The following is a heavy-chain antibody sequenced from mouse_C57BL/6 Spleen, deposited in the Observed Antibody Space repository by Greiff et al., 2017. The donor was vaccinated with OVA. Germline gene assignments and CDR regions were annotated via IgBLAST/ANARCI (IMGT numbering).Heavy chain of an antibody. V-gene: IGHV5-4*01. J-gene: IGHJ2*01. D-gene: IGHD1-1*01. Sequence: EVQRVESGGGLVKPGGSLKLSCAASGFTFSSYAMSWVRQTPEKRLEWVATISDGGSYTYYPDNVKGRFTISRANAKNNLYLQMSHLKSEDTAMYYCARDRYYGRGDYFDYWGQGTTLTVSS. CDR1: GFTFSSYA. CDR2: ISDGGSYT. CDR3: ARDRYYGRGDYFDY.